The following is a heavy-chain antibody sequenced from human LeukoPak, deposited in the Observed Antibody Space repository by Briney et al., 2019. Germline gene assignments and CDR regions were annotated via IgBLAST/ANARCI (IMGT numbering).Heavy chain of an antibody. CDR3: ARDQRRSSAAAG. CDR2: INPNSGGI. J-gene: IGHJ4*02. CDR1: GYTFTGYY. Sequence: ASVKVSCKASGYTFTGYYMHWVRQAPGQGLEWMGWINPNSGGINYAQKFQGRVTMTRETSNSTGYMELSRVKSDDTAVYYCARDQRRSSAAAGWGQGTLVTVSS. D-gene: IGHD6-13*01. V-gene: IGHV1-2*02.